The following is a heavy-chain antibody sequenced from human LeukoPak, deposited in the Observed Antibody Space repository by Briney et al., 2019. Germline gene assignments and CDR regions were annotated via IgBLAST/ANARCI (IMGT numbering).Heavy chain of an antibody. CDR3: ARGPNYDFWSGSPTNYFDY. D-gene: IGHD3-3*01. CDR2: IIPIFGTA. Sequence: SVKVSCMASGGTFSSYAISWVRQAPGQGLEWMGGIIPIFGTANYAQKFQGRVTITADESTSTAYMELSSLRSEDTAVYYCARGPNYDFWSGSPTNYFDYWGQGTLVTVSS. CDR1: GGTFSSYA. V-gene: IGHV1-69*13. J-gene: IGHJ4*02.